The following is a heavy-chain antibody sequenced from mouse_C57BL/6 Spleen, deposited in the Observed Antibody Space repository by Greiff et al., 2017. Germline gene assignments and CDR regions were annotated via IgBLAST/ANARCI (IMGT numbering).Heavy chain of an antibody. CDR1: GFTFSNYW. V-gene: IGHV6-3*01. CDR3: TEGAY. Sequence: EVMLVESGGGLVQPGGSMKLSCVASGFTFSNYWMNWVRQSPEKGLEWVAQIRLKSDNYATHYAESVKGRFTISRDDSKRSVYLQMNNVRAEDTGIYYCTEGAYWGQGTLVTVSA. CDR2: IRLKSDNYAT. J-gene: IGHJ3*01.